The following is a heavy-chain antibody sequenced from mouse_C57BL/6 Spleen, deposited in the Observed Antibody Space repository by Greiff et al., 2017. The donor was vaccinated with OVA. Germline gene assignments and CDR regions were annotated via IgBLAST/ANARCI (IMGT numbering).Heavy chain of an antibody. V-gene: IGHV1-78*01. CDR1: GYTFTDHT. J-gene: IGHJ4*01. CDR2: IYPRDGST. CDR3: AGDSSYYAMDY. Sequence: VQLQQSDAELVKPGASVKISCTASGYTFTDHTIHWMKQRPEQGLEWIGYIYPRDGSTKYNEKFKGKTTLTADKSSSTAYMQLTSLTSEDSAVYFCAGDSSYYAMDYWGQGTSVTVSS.